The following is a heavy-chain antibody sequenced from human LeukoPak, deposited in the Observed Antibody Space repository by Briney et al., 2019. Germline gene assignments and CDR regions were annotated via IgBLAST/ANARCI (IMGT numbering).Heavy chain of an antibody. CDR2: IIPIFGTA. Sequence: PGESLKISCKGSGYSFTSYWISWVRQAPGQGLEWMGGIIPIFGTANYAQKFQGRVTITTDESTSTAYMELSSLRSEDTAVYYCASRRSSSWYEDYWGQGTLVTVSS. D-gene: IGHD6-13*01. J-gene: IGHJ4*02. CDR3: ASRRSSSWYEDY. V-gene: IGHV1-69*05. CDR1: GYSFTSYW.